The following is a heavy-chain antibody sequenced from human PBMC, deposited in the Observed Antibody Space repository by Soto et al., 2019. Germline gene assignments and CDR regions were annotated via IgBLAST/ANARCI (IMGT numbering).Heavy chain of an antibody. CDR1: GGTFSTYT. J-gene: IGHJ5*02. D-gene: IGHD3-22*01. V-gene: IGHV1-69*08. CDR3: AGDPDSHYNDSHASSYP. Sequence: QVQLVQSGAEVKKPGSSVKVSCKASGGTFSTYTITWVRQAPGQGLEWMGRIIPIIGIINYAQKFQGRVTITADKFTGTAYMELTRLRSDDTAVYYCAGDPDSHYNDSHASSYPWGPGTLFTVSS. CDR2: IIPIIGII.